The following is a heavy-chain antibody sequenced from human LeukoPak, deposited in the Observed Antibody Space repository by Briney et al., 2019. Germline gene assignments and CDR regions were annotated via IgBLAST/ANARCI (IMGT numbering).Heavy chain of an antibody. CDR2: ISSSSTYI. CDR1: GFTFSSYN. Sequence: GGSLRLSCAASGFTFSSYNMNWVRQAPGKGLEWVSFISSSSTYIYNADSVKGRFTISRDNARNSLDLQMNGLRAEDTAVYYCARAEMIYHSGWLYYFDYWGQGTLVTVSS. D-gene: IGHD6-19*01. J-gene: IGHJ4*02. CDR3: ARAEMIYHSGWLYYFDY. V-gene: IGHV3-21*01.